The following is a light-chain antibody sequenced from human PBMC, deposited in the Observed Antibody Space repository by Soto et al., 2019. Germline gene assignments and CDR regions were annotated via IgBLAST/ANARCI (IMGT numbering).Light chain of an antibody. CDR1: QSVTSSY. V-gene: IGKV3-20*01. CDR2: VAS. CDR3: HQYGSSPAT. J-gene: IGKJ1*01. Sequence: EIVLTQSPGTLSLSPGERATLSCRASQSVTSSYLAWYQQKPGQAPRLLIYVASSRATGIPDRFSGSGSGTDFTLTISRLEPEDFAVYYCHQYGSSPATFGQGARVEIK.